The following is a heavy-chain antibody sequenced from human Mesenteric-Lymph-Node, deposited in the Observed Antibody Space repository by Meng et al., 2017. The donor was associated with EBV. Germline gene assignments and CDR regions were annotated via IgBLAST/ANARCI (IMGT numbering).Heavy chain of an antibody. Sequence: QGQLQESGPGLVKPSETLSLTCTVSGGSISSYYWSWIRQPPGKGLEWIGYIYYSGSTNYNPSLKSRVTISVDTSKNQFSLKLSSVTAADTAVYYRARATGSRVDYWGQGTLVTVSS. V-gene: IGHV4-59*01. CDR3: ARATGSRVDY. CDR1: GGSISSYY. J-gene: IGHJ4*02. CDR2: IYYSGST.